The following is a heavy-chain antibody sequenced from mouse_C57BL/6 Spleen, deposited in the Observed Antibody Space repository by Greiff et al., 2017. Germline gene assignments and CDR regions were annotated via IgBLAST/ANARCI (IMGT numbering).Heavy chain of an antibody. CDR3: ARRQLRPLYAMDY. V-gene: IGHV1-50*01. CDR1: GYTFTSYW. CDR2: IDPSDSYT. Sequence: VQLQQPGAELVKPGASVKLSCKASGYTFTSYWMQWVKQRPGQGLEWIGEIDPSDSYTNYNQKFKGKATLTVDTSSSTAYMQLSSLTSEDSAVYYCARRQLRPLYAMDYWGQGTSVTVSS. J-gene: IGHJ4*01. D-gene: IGHD3-2*02.